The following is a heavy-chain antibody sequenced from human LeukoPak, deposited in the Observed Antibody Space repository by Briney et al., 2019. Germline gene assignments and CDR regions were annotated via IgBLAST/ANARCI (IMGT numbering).Heavy chain of an antibody. CDR3: ARLGDGYNCDY. J-gene: IGHJ4*02. Sequence: PGKSLHISSMASGSSFTSYWIGCLRQLPGKDLQWMGIINPVGSATRYSPSFQGPVTISADTSISTPYLRWTSLTASDPAMYYCARLGDGYNCDYWGQGTLVTVSS. D-gene: IGHD5-24*01. V-gene: IGHV5-51*01. CDR2: INPVGSAT. CDR1: GSSFTSYW.